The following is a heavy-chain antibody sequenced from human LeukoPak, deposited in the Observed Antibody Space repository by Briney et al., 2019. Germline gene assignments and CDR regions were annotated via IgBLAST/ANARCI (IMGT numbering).Heavy chain of an antibody. J-gene: IGHJ4*02. CDR2: INAGNGNT. CDR1: GYTFTSYA. V-gene: IGHV1-3*01. CDR3: ARDLLSDSDTYYDY. Sequence: ASVKVSCKASGYTFTSYAMHWVRQAPGQRLEWMGWINAGNGNTKYSQKFQGRVTITRDTSANTGYLELRSLTSEDTAVYYCARDLLSDSDTYYDYWGQGTLVAVSS. D-gene: IGHD3-3*01.